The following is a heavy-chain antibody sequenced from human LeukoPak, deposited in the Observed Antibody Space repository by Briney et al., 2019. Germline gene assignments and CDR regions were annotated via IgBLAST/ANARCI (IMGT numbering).Heavy chain of an antibody. D-gene: IGHD3-16*01. J-gene: IGHJ6*03. V-gene: IGHV4-59*01. CDR3: ARDGAGYYYYMDV. Sequence: SETLSLTCTVSGGSISSYYWSWIRQPPGKGLEWIGYIYYSGSTNYNPSLKSRVTISVDTSKNQFSLKLSSVTAADTAVYYCARDGAGYYYYMDVWGKGTTVTVSS. CDR1: GGSISSYY. CDR2: IYYSGST.